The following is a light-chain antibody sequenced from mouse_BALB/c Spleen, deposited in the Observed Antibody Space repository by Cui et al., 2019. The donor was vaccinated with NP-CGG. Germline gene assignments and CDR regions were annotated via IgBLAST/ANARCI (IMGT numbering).Light chain of an antibody. CDR3: ALWYSNHWV. CDR2: GTN. J-gene: IGLJ1*01. V-gene: IGLV1*01. Sequence: QAVVTQDSVLTTSPGETVTLTCRSNTGAVTTINYANWVQEKPDHLFTGLIGGTNNRTPGVPARFSGSLIGDKAALTITGAQTEDEAIYFCALWYSNHWVFGGGTKLTVL. CDR1: TGAVTTINY.